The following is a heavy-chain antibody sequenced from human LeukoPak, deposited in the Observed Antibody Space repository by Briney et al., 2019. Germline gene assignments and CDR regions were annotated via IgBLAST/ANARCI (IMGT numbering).Heavy chain of an antibody. V-gene: IGHV5-10-1*01. J-gene: IGHJ4*02. Sequence: GESLGISCKGSGYTFTSYWNSWVRQMPGKGLEWMGKIDPSDSYTTYNPSFQGHVTISADKSISAAYLQWSSLKASDTAMYYCARHSHYDFWSGYLDYWGQGTLVTVSS. D-gene: IGHD3-3*01. CDR3: ARHSHYDFWSGYLDY. CDR2: IDPSDSYT. CDR1: GYTFTSYW.